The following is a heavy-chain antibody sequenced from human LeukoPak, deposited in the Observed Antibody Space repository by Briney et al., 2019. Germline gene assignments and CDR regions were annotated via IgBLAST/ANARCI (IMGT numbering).Heavy chain of an antibody. CDR2: INQDGSQN. D-gene: IGHD5-12*01. J-gene: IGHJ4*02. V-gene: IGHV3-7*01. CDR1: GFTFSTYW. CDR3: AKDLQGVWWLRYFDY. Sequence: GGSLRLSCGASGFTFSTYWRSWVRQAPGKGLEWVASINQDGSQNYYVAPVKGRFTISRDNAKKSLYLQMNRLRAEDTAVYYCAKDLQGVWWLRYFDYWGQGPLVTVSS.